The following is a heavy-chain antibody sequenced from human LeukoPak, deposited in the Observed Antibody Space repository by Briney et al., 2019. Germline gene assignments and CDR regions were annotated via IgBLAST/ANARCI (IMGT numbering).Heavy chain of an antibody. Sequence: SETLSLTCTVSGGSISSGGYYRSWIRQHPGKGLEWIGYIYYSGSTYYNPSLKSRVTISVDTSKNQFSLKLSSVTAADTAVYSGASLNYYDSRDLSKDYWGQGPLVTVSS. D-gene: IGHD3-22*01. CDR3: ASLNYYDSRDLSKDY. V-gene: IGHV4-31*03. CDR2: IYYSGST. CDR1: GGSISSGGYY. J-gene: IGHJ4*02.